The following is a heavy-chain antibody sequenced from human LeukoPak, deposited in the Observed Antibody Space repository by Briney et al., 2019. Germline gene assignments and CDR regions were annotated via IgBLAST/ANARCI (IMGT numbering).Heavy chain of an antibody. CDR3: AKAEFRDTAMPSYYYYGMDV. D-gene: IGHD5-18*01. CDR1: GFTFSSYG. CDR2: ISYDGSNK. V-gene: IGHV3-30*18. Sequence: GRSLRPSCAASGFTFSSYGMHWVRQAPGKGLEWVAVISYDGSNKYYADSVKGRFTISRDNSKNTLYLQMNSLRAEDTAVYYCAKAEFRDTAMPSYYYYGMDVWGQGTTVTVSS. J-gene: IGHJ6*02.